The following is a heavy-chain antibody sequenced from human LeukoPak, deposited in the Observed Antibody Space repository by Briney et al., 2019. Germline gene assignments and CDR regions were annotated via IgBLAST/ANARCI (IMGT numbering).Heavy chain of an antibody. D-gene: IGHD2-2*01. CDR3: ARGYCSSTSSYYASWFDP. Sequence: GGSLRLSCLGSGLTLSRYWMHWVRQTPGKGLVWVSRINSDGSYTNYADSVKGRFTISRDNAKNTLYLQMNSLRAEDTAVYYCARGYCSSTSSYYASWFDPWGQGTLVTVSS. CDR1: GLTLSRYW. CDR2: INSDGSYT. V-gene: IGHV3-74*01. J-gene: IGHJ5*02.